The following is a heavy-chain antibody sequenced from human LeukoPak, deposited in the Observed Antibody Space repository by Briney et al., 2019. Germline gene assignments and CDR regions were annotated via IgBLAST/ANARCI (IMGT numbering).Heavy chain of an antibody. CDR2: INPNSGGT. CDR3: ARGRNSIGWYEFDY. Sequence: ASVKVSCKASGYTFTGYYMHWVRQAPGQGLEWMGWINPNSGGTNYAQKFQGRVTMTRDTSISTAYMELSRLRSDDTAVYYCARGRNSIGWYEFDYWGQGTLATVSS. V-gene: IGHV1-2*02. D-gene: IGHD6-19*01. J-gene: IGHJ4*02. CDR1: GYTFTGYY.